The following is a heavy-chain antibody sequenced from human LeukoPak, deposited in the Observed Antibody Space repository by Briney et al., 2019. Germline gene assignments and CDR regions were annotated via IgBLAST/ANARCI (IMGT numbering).Heavy chain of an antibody. D-gene: IGHD3-10*02. CDR3: AELGITMIGGV. V-gene: IGHV3-48*03. Sequence: GSLRLSFAASGFTFSSYEMKWVRPAPGKGLEWGSYISSSSSTIYYAVSVKGRFTISRDNAKNSLYLQMNSLRAEDTAVYYCAELGITMIGGVWGKGTTVTISS. J-gene: IGHJ6*04. CDR1: GFTFSSYE. CDR2: ISSSSSTI.